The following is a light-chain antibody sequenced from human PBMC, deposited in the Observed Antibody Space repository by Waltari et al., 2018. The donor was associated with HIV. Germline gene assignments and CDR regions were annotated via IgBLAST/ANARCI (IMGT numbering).Light chain of an antibody. V-gene: IGLV1-51*02. Sequence: QSVLTQPPSVSAAAGQRVTISCSGSNSTIGNNYVAWYQRPPGTAPPLLIFENNKRPSGMPDRFSGSKSGTSATLGISGLQAGDEADYYCGTWDSSVSAGVFGGGTKLTVL. CDR3: GTWDSSVSAGV. CDR2: ENN. CDR1: NSTIGNNY. J-gene: IGLJ2*01.